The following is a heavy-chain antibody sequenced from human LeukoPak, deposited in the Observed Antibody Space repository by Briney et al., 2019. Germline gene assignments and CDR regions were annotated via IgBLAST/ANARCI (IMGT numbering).Heavy chain of an antibody. J-gene: IGHJ4*02. CDR1: GFTFSNYY. CDR2: IRQDGSDK. Sequence: GGSLRLSCAASGFTFSNYYMSWVRQAPGKGLEWVANIRQDGSDKYYVDSVKGRFTISRDNARNSLYLQMNSLRVEDTAAYYCARDVREYCSTSSCPPYYSDYWGQGTLVTVSS. V-gene: IGHV3-7*01. D-gene: IGHD2-2*01. CDR3: ARDVREYCSTSSCPPYYSDY.